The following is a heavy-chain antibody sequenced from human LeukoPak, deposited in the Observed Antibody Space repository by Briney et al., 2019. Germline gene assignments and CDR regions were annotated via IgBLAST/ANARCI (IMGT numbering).Heavy chain of an antibody. V-gene: IGHV3-23*01. D-gene: IGHD5-24*01. CDR2: ISGSGGST. CDR1: GGSISSYY. CDR3: ARTEMANNPRY. J-gene: IGHJ4*02. Sequence: ETLSLTCTVSGGSISSYYWSWVRQAPGKGLEWVSAISGSGGSTYYADSVKGRFTISRDNSKNTLYLQMNSLRAEDTAVYYCARTEMANNPRYWGQGTLVTVSS.